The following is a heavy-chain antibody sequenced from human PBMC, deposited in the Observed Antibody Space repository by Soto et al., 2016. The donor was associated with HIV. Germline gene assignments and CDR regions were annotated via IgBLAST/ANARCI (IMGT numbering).Heavy chain of an antibody. CDR3: ARASGWNDDLGFDY. Sequence: QVQLVQSGAEVKQPGASVKVACKASGYTFPRSGVSWVRQAPGQRLEWMGWNSVHTGDISYAKNFQGRVTMTTDRSTNTAYMELRSLTSDDTAVYYCARASGWNDDLGFDYWGQGTLVIVSS. V-gene: IGHV1-18*01. CDR2: NSVHTGDI. J-gene: IGHJ4*02. D-gene: IGHD1-1*01. CDR1: GYTFPRSG.